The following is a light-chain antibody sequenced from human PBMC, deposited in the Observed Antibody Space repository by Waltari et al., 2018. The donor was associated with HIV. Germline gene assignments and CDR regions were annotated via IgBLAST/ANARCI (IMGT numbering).Light chain of an antibody. Sequence: QPVVTQEPSLTVSPGGTVILTCASSAGVVTRRHCPYWFQQRHGQAPKTLIFDSNNRYSWTPARFTGSFLGGKAVLTLTGAQPEDDADYYCLLSYDGDVVFGGGTKLTVL. J-gene: IGLJ2*01. V-gene: IGLV7-46*01. CDR2: DSN. CDR3: LLSYDGDVV. CDR1: AGVVTRRHC.